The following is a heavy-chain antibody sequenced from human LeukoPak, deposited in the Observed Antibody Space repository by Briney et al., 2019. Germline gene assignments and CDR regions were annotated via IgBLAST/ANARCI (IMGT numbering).Heavy chain of an antibody. Sequence: AGSLRLSCAASGFTCSSYAMSWVRQAPGKGLEGVSAISGSGGSTYYADSVKGRFTISRDNSKNTLYLQMNRLRAEATAVYYCAKDERGDGSGSYTFFDYWGQGTLVTVSS. D-gene: IGHD3-10*01. J-gene: IGHJ4*02. CDR2: ISGSGGST. CDR1: GFTCSSYA. CDR3: AKDERGDGSGSYTFFDY. V-gene: IGHV3-23*01.